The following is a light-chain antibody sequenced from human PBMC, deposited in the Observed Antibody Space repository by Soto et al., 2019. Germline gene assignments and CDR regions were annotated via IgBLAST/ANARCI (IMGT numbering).Light chain of an antibody. J-gene: IGKJ5*01. CDR3: EQYNNWFSIT. Sequence: EIVMTQSPATLSVSPGERATLSCGASQSVSSNLAWYQQKPGQAPRLLIYGASTRATGIPARFSGSGSGTEFTLTISSLQPEDFAVYYCEQYNNWFSITFGQGTRLEIK. CDR2: GAS. V-gene: IGKV3-15*01. CDR1: QSVSSN.